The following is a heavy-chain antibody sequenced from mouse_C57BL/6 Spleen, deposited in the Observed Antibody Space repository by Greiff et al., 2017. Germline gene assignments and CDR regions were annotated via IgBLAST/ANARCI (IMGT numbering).Heavy chain of an antibody. J-gene: IGHJ2*01. V-gene: IGHV1-42*01. Sequence: VQLQQSGPELVKPGASVKISCKASGYSFTGYYMNWVKQSPEKSLEWIGEINPSTGGTTYNQKFKAKATLTVDKSSSTAYMQLKSLTSEDSAVYYGARRGLPYYFDYWGQGTTLTVSS. CDR3: ARRGLPYYFDY. CDR2: INPSTGGT. D-gene: IGHD3-1*01. CDR1: GYSFTGYY.